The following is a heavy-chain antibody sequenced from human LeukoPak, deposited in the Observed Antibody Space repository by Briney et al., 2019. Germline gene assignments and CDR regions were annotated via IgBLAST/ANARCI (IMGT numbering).Heavy chain of an antibody. CDR1: GFTFSSYA. CDR3: AKVWFGDLDAFDI. V-gene: IGHV3-23*01. CDR2: ISGRDDST. D-gene: IGHD3-10*01. Sequence: HSGGSLRLSCAASGFTFSSYAMSWVRQAPGKGLEWVSAISGRDDSTYYADSVKGRFTFSRDNSKNTLYLQMNSLRAEDTAVYYCAKVWFGDLDAFDIWGQGTMVTVSS. J-gene: IGHJ3*02.